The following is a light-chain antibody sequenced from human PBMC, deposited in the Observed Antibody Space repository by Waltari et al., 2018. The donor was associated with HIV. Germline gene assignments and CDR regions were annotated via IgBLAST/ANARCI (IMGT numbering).Light chain of an antibody. CDR3: QQYYSTPPT. V-gene: IGKV4-1*01. CDR2: WAS. Sequence: DIVMTQSPHSLALSLGERATINCKSSQSIFDSSKTAKFLAWYQQKPGQGTKLLIYWASTRASGVPDRFSGSGSRTDFTLSISSLQSEDVAVYFCQQYYSTPPTFGQGTRVEIK. CDR1: QSIFDSSKTAKF. J-gene: IGKJ1*01.